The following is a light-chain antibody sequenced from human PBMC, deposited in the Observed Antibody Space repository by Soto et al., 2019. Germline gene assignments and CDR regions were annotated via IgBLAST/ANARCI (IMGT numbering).Light chain of an antibody. Sequence: EIVLTQSPATLSLSPGERATLSCRASQSVSSYLAWYQQKPGQAPRLLIYDASNRATGIPARFSGSGSGTDFTLTISSLEPEDFAVYYCQLRSNWPPYTVGQGTKLEIK. V-gene: IGKV3-11*01. CDR2: DAS. CDR3: QLRSNWPPYT. CDR1: QSVSSY. J-gene: IGKJ2*01.